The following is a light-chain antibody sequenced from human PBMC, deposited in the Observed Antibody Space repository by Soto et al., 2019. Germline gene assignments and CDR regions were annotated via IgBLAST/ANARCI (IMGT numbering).Light chain of an antibody. V-gene: IGKV3-20*01. Sequence: EIVLTQSPGTLSLSPGERATLSCRASQSVSSSYLAWYQQKPGQAPRFLIYSASSRATGIPDRFSGSGSGTEYTLIISRLEPEDFAVYFCQQYGSSPPWTFGQGTKVDIK. CDR2: SAS. CDR1: QSVSSSY. J-gene: IGKJ1*01. CDR3: QQYGSSPPWT.